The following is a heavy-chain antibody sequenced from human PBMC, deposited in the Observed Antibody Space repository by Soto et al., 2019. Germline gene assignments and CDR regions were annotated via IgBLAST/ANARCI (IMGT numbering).Heavy chain of an antibody. CDR2: ISGSGGST. D-gene: IGHD1-26*01. CDR3: AKANKVGATARYFDY. J-gene: IGHJ4*02. CDR1: GFTFSSYA. Sequence: GGSLRLSCAASGFTFSSYAMSWFRQAPGKGLEWVSAISGSGGSTYYADSVKGRFTISRDNSKNTLYLQMNSLRAEDTAVYYCAKANKVGATARYFDYWGQGTLVTVSS. V-gene: IGHV3-23*01.